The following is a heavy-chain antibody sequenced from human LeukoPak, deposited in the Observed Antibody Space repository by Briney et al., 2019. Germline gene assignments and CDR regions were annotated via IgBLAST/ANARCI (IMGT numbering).Heavy chain of an antibody. J-gene: IGHJ4*02. CDR2: INPNSGGT. D-gene: IGHD4-17*01. V-gene: IGHV1-2*02. CDR3: ARIPYGDYTDYFDY. CDR1: GYTFTGYY. Sequence: ASVKVSCKASGYTFTGYYMHWMRQAPGQGLEWMGWINPNSGGTNYAQKFQGRDTMTRDTSISTAYMELSRLRSDDTAVYYCARIPYGDYTDYFDYWGQGTLVTVSS.